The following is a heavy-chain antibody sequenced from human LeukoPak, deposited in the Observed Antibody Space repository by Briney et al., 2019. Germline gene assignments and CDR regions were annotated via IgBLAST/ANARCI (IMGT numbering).Heavy chain of an antibody. D-gene: IGHD6-19*01. CDR1: GYTFTSYD. CDR3: SRGVRGGWYPGYYYMDG. V-gene: IGHV1-8*01. Sequence: GASVKVSCTASGYTFTSYDIDGVRQATGRGLEWMGWMNLNRGNTGYAQKFQGRVTMTRNSSRSTASMELSRLRSEDAAVSYCSRGVRGGWYPGYYYMDGWGKGTTVTISS. CDR2: MNLNRGNT. J-gene: IGHJ6*03.